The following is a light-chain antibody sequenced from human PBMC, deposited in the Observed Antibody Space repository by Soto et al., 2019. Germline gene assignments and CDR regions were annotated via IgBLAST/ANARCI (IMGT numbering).Light chain of an antibody. CDR1: QSLLHITGETF. J-gene: IGKJ5*01. V-gene: IGKV2D-29*02. CDR2: EVS. CDR3: MQSTQLPPT. Sequence: DVVMTQTPLSLSVAPGQPASISCKSSQSLLHITGETFLFWYLQKPDQSPQPLIYEVSNRVSGEPDRISGSGSGTDFTLEISRVETDDVGIYYCMQSTQLPPTFGQGTRLVIE.